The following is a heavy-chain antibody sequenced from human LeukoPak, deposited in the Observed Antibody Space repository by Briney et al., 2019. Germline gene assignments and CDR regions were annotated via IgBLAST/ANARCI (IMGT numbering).Heavy chain of an antibody. CDR3: AKEILGGVTYFDY. J-gene: IGHJ4*02. V-gene: IGHV3-30*18. CDR1: GFTFSSYG. D-gene: IGHD4-23*01. CDR2: ISYDGSNK. Sequence: GGSLRLSGAASGFTFSSYGMHWVRQAPGRGLEWVAVISYDGSNKYYADSVKGRFTISRDNSKNTLYLQMNSLRAEDTAVYYCAKEILGGVTYFDYWGQGTLVTVSS.